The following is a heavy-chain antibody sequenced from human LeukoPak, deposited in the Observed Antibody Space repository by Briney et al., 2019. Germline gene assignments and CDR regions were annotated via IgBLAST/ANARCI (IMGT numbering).Heavy chain of an antibody. J-gene: IGHJ4*02. CDR1: GGSISSGGYY. V-gene: IGHV4-31*03. CDR3: ARARYYGSGSYLY. CDR2: IYYSGST. Sequence: PSETLSLTCTVSGGSISSGGYYWSWIRQHPGKGLEWIGYIYYSGSTYYNPSLKSRVTISADTSKNQFSLKLSSVTAADTAVYYCARARYYGSGSYLYWGQGTLVTVSS. D-gene: IGHD3-10*01.